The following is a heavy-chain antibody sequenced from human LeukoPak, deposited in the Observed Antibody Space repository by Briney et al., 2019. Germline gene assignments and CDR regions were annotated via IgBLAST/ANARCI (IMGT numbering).Heavy chain of an antibody. J-gene: IGHJ4*02. CDR1: GFPFSGHA. D-gene: IGHD1-26*01. Sequence: GGSLRLSCTASGFPFSGHAMHWIRQAPGKGPEWLALISYDGSNEYYADSVKGRFTISRDNSKNTLYLQVNSLRPEDTAVHFCAREEEGELPDYWGQGTQVTVSS. V-gene: IGHV3-30*01. CDR2: ISYDGSNE. CDR3: AREEEGELPDY.